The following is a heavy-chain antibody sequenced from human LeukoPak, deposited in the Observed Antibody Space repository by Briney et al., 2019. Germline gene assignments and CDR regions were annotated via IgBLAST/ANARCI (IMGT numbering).Heavy chain of an antibody. V-gene: IGHV1-2*02. D-gene: IGHD6-13*01. CDR2: INPNSGGT. J-gene: IGHJ6*03. Sequence: GASVTVSCKASGYTFTGYYMHWVRQAPGQGLEWMGWINPNSGGTNHAQKFQGRVTMTRDTSISTAYMELSRLRSDDTAVYYCAIPWGGYSSSSFDYYYYMDVWGKGTTVTVSS. CDR3: AIPWGGYSSSSFDYYYYMDV. CDR1: GYTFTGYY.